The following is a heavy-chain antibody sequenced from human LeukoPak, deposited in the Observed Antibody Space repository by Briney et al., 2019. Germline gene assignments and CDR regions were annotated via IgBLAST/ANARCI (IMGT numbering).Heavy chain of an antibody. CDR1: GGTFSSYA. J-gene: IGHJ4*02. Sequence: ASVKVSCKASGGTFSSYAISWVRQAPGQGLEWMGGIIPIFGTANYAQKFQGRVTITADEPTSTAYMELSSLRSEDTAVYYCARGTYYDFWSGRTYFDYWGQGTLVTVSS. V-gene: IGHV1-69*13. D-gene: IGHD3-3*01. CDR3: ARGTYYDFWSGRTYFDY. CDR2: IIPIFGTA.